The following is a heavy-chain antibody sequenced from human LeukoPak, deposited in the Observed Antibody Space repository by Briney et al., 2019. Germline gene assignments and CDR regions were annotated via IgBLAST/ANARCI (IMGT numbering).Heavy chain of an antibody. J-gene: IGHJ4*02. CDR1: GGTFISYA. Sequence: GSSVKVSCKASGGTFISYAISWVRQAPGQGLEWMGRIIPIFGTANYAQKFQGRVTITTDESTSTAYMELSSLRSEDTAVYYCAGTRGYSYGFDYWGQGTLVTVSS. D-gene: IGHD5-18*01. CDR3: AGTRGYSYGFDY. V-gene: IGHV1-69*05. CDR2: IIPIFGTA.